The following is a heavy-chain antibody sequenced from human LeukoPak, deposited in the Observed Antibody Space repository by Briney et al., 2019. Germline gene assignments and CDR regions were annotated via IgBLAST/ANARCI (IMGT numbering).Heavy chain of an antibody. J-gene: IGHJ4*02. CDR2: IYSDNT. Sequence: GGSLRLSCAASGFALSSYAMSWVRQAPGKGLEWVSFIYSDNTHYSDSVKGRFTISRDNSKNTLYLQMNSLRAEDTAVYYCARRAGAYSHPYDYWGQGTLVTVSS. CDR1: GFALSSYA. CDR3: ARRAGAYSHPYDY. D-gene: IGHD4/OR15-4a*01. V-gene: IGHV3-53*01.